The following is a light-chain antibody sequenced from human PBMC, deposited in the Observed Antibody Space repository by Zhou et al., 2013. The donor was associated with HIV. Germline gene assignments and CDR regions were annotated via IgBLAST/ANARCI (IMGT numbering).Light chain of an antibody. CDR2: GAS. J-gene: IGKJ4*01. V-gene: IGKV3-20*01. Sequence: DIVLTQSPGTLSLSPGERATLSCRASQSVSTSYLAWYQQKPGQAPRLLIYGASSRATGIPDRFTGSGSGADFTLTINRLEPEDSAVYYCQQYGSSPLTFGGGIKVEIK. CDR3: QQYGSSPLT. CDR1: QSVSTSY.